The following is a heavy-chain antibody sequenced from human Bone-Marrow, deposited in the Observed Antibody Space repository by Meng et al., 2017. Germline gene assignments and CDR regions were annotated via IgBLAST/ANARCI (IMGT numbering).Heavy chain of an antibody. CDR3: VRSSGWVKTGFDP. CDR1: GGSIDTPGYD. J-gene: IGHJ5*02. Sequence: QPQLQESGSGLVKPSEALSRTWSVSGGSIDTPGYDWGWIRQSPGKGLEWIGSIGHAGALYDTPSLKSRVTVAIDTSANQFFLTLTSVTAEDTAVYYCVRSSGWVKTGFDPWGQGTLVTVSS. D-gene: IGHD6-19*01. V-gene: IGHV4-39*01. CDR2: IGHAGAL.